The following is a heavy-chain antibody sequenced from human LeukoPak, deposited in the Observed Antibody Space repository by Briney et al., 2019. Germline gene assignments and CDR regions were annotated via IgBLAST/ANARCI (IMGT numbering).Heavy chain of an antibody. D-gene: IGHD3-3*02. CDR2: ISYSGST. Sequence: SETLSLTCTVSGGSINSYYWSWIRQPPGKGLEWIGFISYSGSTGYRPSLKSRVTISVDTSKNQFSLKLSSVTAADTAVYYCARHFRSHYYYMDVWGKGTTVTVSS. CDR1: GGSINSYY. J-gene: IGHJ6*03. CDR3: ARHFRSHYYYMDV. V-gene: IGHV4-59*01.